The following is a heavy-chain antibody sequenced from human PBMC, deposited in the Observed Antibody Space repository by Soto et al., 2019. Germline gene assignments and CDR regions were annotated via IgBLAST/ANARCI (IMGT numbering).Heavy chain of an antibody. Sequence: PSETLSLTCTVSGGSISSYYWSWIRQPPGKGLEWIGYTYYSGSTNYNPSLKSRVTMSVDTSKNQFSLKLISVTAADTAVYYCARTYCSGGGCYPGGNWFDPW. D-gene: IGHD2-15*01. CDR3: ARTYCSGGGCYPGGNWFDP. CDR2: TYYSGST. V-gene: IGHV4-59*01. CDR1: GGSISSYY. J-gene: IGHJ5*02.